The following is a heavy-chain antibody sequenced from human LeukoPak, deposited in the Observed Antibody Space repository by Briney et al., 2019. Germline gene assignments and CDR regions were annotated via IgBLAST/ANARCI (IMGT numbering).Heavy chain of an antibody. J-gene: IGHJ4*02. CDR3: ARDVGEEQLGPFDY. CDR1: GYTFTGYY. Sequence: ASVKVSCKASGYTFTGYYMHWVRQAPGQGLEWMGWINPNSGGTNYAQKFQGRVTMTRDMSISTAYMELSRLRSDDTAVYYCARDVGEEQLGPFDYWGQGTLVTVSS. D-gene: IGHD6-13*01. V-gene: IGHV1-2*02. CDR2: INPNSGGT.